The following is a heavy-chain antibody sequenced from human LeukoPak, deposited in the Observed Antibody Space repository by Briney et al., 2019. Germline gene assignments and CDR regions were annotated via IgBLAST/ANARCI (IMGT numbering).Heavy chain of an antibody. CDR2: ISYDGSNK. J-gene: IGHJ4*02. Sequence: GRSLRLSCAASGFTFSSYAMHWVRQAPGKGLEWVAVISYDGSNKYYADSVKGRFTISRDNSKNTPYLQMNSLRAEDMAVYYCARDGDYEGPDYWGQGTLVTVSS. D-gene: IGHD2-21*01. V-gene: IGHV3-30-3*01. CDR1: GFTFSSYA. CDR3: ARDGDYEGPDY.